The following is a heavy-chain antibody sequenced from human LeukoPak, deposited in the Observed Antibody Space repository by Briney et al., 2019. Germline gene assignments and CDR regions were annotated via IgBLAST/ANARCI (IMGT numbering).Heavy chain of an antibody. CDR3: TRVNSQGVDSSGYVYYFDY. CDR1: GGSMSSYY. V-gene: IGHV4-59*12. CDR2: IYYSGTT. J-gene: IGHJ4*02. Sequence: PSETLSLTCTVSGGSMSSYYWSWIRQPPGKGLEGCGYIYYSGTTNYNPSLKSRVTISVDTSQNQFSLKLSSVTAADTAVYYCTRVNSQGVDSSGYVYYFDYWGQGTLVTVSS. D-gene: IGHD3-22*01.